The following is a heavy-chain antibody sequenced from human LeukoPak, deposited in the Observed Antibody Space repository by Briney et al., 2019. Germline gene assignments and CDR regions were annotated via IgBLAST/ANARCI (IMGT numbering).Heavy chain of an antibody. CDR3: ARAEDEGELLGTYRY. V-gene: IGHV4-4*09. D-gene: IGHD1-26*01. CDR1: GGSISSYY. J-gene: IGHJ4*02. Sequence: SETLSLTCTVPGGSISSYYWSWIRQPPGKGLEWIGYIYTSGSTNYNPSLKSRVTISVDTSKNQFSLKLSSVTAADTAVYYCARAEDEGELLGTYRYWGQGTLVTVSS. CDR2: IYTSGST.